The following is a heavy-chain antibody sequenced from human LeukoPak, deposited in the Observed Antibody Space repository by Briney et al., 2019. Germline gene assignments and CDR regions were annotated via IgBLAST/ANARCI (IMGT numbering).Heavy chain of an antibody. CDR2: INHSGST. CDR3: ARGWVGKYYFDY. CDR1: GGSFSGYY. D-gene: IGHD3-16*01. J-gene: IGHJ4*02. Sequence: SETLSLTCALYGGSFSGYYWSWIRQPPGKGLEWIGEINHSGSTNYNPSLKSRVTISVDTSKNQFSLKLSSVTAADTAVYYCARGWVGKYYFDYWGQGTLVTVSS. V-gene: IGHV4-34*01.